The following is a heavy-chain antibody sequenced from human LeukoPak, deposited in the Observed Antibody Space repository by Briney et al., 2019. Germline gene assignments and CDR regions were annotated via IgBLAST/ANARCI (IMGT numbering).Heavy chain of an antibody. V-gene: IGHV4-31*03. CDR2: IYYSGST. CDR3: ARDPELFDAFDI. CDR1: GGSISSSSYY. D-gene: IGHD2-21*01. J-gene: IGHJ3*02. Sequence: SEILSLTCTVSGGSISSSSYYWSWIRQHPGKGLEWIGYIYYSGSTYYNPSLKSRVTISVDTSKNQFSLKLSSVTAADTAVYYCARDPELFDAFDIWGQGTMVTVSS.